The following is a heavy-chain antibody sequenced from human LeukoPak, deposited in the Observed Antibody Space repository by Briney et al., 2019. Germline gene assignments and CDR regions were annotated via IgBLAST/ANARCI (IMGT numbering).Heavy chain of an antibody. Sequence: GGSLRLSCAASGFTFSSYWMSWVRQAPGKGLEWVANIKQDGSEKYYVDSVKGRFTISRDNAKNSLYLQMNSLRAEDTDVYYCARWYAGYGSGSYYNYYYMDVWGKGTTVTVSS. V-gene: IGHV3-7*01. CDR1: GFTFSSYW. CDR2: IKQDGSEK. CDR3: ARWYAGYGSGSYYNYYYMDV. J-gene: IGHJ6*03. D-gene: IGHD3-10*01.